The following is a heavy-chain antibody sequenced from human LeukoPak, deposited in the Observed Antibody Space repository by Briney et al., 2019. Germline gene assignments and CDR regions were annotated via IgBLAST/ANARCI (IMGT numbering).Heavy chain of an antibody. CDR2: ISDSGGST. D-gene: IGHD5-24*01. V-gene: IGHV3-23*01. J-gene: IGHJ4*02. CDR3: ARPSPPGDGYNPCDY. CDR1: GFTFSNYA. Sequence: GGSLRLSCAASGFTFSNYAMTWVRQAPGKGLEWVSTISDSGGSTDYADSVKGRFTISRDNSKNTVYLQMNSLRTEDTAVYYCARPSPPGDGYNPCDYWGPGALVIVSS.